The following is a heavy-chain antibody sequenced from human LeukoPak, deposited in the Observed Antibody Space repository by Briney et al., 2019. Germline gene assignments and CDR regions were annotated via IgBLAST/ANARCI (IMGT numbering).Heavy chain of an antibody. J-gene: IGHJ1*01. CDR2: ISPSGGIT. Sequence: GGSLRLSCAASGFTFSSHGVNWVRQAPGKGLEWVSGISPSGGITYYTDSVKGRFTISRDNSKNTQSLQMNSLRAEDTAVYYCAKDDDWGRYKHWGQGTLVTVSS. CDR3: AKDDDWGRYKH. D-gene: IGHD3-16*01. V-gene: IGHV3-23*01. CDR1: GFTFSSHG.